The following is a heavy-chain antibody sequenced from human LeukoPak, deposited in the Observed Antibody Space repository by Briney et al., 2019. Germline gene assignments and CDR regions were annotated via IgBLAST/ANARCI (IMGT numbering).Heavy chain of an antibody. Sequence: GASVKVSCKASGYTFTSYYMHWVRQAPGQGLEWMGIINPSGGSTSYAQKFQGRVTMTRDTSISTAYMELSRLRSDDTAVYYCASQDWGTFDYWGQGTLVTVSS. CDR3: ASQDWGTFDY. V-gene: IGHV1-46*01. CDR1: GYTFTSYY. D-gene: IGHD7-27*01. CDR2: INPSGGST. J-gene: IGHJ4*02.